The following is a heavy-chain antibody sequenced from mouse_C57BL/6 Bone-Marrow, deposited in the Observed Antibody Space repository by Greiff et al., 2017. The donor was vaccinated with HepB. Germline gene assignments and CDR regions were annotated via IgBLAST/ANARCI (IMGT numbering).Heavy chain of an antibody. CDR1: GYTFTNYW. CDR3: ARYGSSWTRYVDV. V-gene: IGHV1-63*01. D-gene: IGHD1-1*01. CDR2: IYSGGGYT. J-gene: IGHJ1*03. Sequence: VKLMESGAELVRPGTSVKMSCKASGYTFTNYWIGWAKQRPGHGLEWIGDIYSGGGYTNYNEKFKGKATLTADKSSSTAYMQFSSLTSEDSAIYYCARYGSSWTRYVDVWGTGTTVTVSS.